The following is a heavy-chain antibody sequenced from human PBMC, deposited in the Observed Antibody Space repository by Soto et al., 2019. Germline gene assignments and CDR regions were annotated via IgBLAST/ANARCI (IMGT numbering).Heavy chain of an antibody. J-gene: IGHJ4*02. CDR1: GGSISTTNR. V-gene: IGHV4-4*02. D-gene: IGHD2-15*01. CDR3: ARRSRNPGYCYGSGCYHFDY. CDR2: VYDSGDT. Sequence: QVQLQESGPGQVKPSGTLSLTCDVSGGSISTTNRWSWVRQSPGKGLEWIGEVYDSGDTNYNPSLRSRPTISVDKSNNQFSLNLSSVTAADSAVYYCARRSRNPGYCYGSGCYHFDYWGQGALVTVSS.